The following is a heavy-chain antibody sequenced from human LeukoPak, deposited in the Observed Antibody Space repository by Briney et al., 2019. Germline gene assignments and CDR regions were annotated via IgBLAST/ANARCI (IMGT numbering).Heavy chain of an antibody. J-gene: IGHJ5*02. CDR1: GGSISSSSYY. V-gene: IGHV4-39*01. Sequence: SETLSLTCTVSGGSISSSSYYWGWIRQPPGKGLEWIGSIYYSGSTYYNPSLKSRVTISVDTSKNQFSLKLSSVTAADTAVYYCARKGSWFDPWGQGTLVTVSS. CDR2: IYYSGST. CDR3: ARKGSWFDP.